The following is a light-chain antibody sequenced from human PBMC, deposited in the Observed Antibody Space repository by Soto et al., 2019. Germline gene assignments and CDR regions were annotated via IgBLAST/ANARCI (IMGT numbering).Light chain of an antibody. J-gene: IGLJ1*01. CDR3: AAWDDSLNGYV. V-gene: IGLV1-44*01. Sequence: QSVLTQPPSASWTPGQRVTISCSGGSSNIGTNAVNWYQQLPGTAPKLLIYNNKQRPSGVPDPFSGSKSGTSASLAIIGLQSEDEADYYCAAWDDSLNGYVFGTGTKVTVL. CDR1: SSNIGTNA. CDR2: NNK.